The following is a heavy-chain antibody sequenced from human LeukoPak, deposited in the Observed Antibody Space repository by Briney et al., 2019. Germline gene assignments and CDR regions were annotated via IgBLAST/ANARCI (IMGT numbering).Heavy chain of an antibody. D-gene: IGHD5-12*01. V-gene: IGHV3-48*03. CDR1: GFTFSSYE. Sequence: PGGSLRLSCAASGFTFSSYEMNWVRQAPGKGLEWVSYVSRSGSTIYYADSVKGRFTISRDNAKNSLYLPMSSLRAEDTAVYYCARSGYDLVFDYWGQGTLVTVSS. CDR3: ARSGYDLVFDY. CDR2: VSRSGSTI. J-gene: IGHJ4*02.